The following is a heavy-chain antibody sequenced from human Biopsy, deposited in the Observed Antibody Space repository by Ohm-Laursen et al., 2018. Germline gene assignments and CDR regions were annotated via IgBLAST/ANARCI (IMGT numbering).Heavy chain of an antibody. CDR2: ITNTGRTV. CDR3: ARELGNGMDV. V-gene: IGHV3-11*01. J-gene: IGHJ6*02. CDR1: GVSINGGRYY. Sequence: LSLTWSVSGVSINGGRYYWNWIRQAPGKGLEWVSFITNTGRTVYADSVKGRFTISRDNADNSLHLQMKSLRAEDTAVYYCARELGNGMDVWGQGTPVTVSS.